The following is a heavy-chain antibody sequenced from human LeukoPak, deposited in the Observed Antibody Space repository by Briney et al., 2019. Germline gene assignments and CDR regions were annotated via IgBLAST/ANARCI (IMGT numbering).Heavy chain of an antibody. D-gene: IGHD1-26*01. CDR3: ASGDVGAPFDY. Sequence: GGSLRLSCAASGFTFSSYAMHWVRLAPGKGLEYVSAISSNGGSTYYANSVKGRFTISRDNSKNTLYLQMGSLRAEDMAVYYCASGDVGAPFDYWGQGTLVTVSS. V-gene: IGHV3-64*01. CDR2: ISSNGGST. J-gene: IGHJ4*02. CDR1: GFTFSSYA.